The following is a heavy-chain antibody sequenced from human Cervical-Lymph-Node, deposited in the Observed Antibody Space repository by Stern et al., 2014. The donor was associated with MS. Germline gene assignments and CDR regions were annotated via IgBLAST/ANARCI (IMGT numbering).Heavy chain of an antibody. Sequence: QVQLVQSGAEVKKPGASVKVSCKASGYTFSSYYMHWVRQAPGQGLEWMGIIIPSGGSTRYAQKFQGRVPMTRDTSTSTVYMELSSQRSEDTAVYYCARSGSYSDAFDIWGQGTMVTVSS. V-gene: IGHV1-46*01. CDR3: ARSGSYSDAFDI. D-gene: IGHD1-26*01. CDR2: IIPSGGST. CDR1: GYTFSSYY. J-gene: IGHJ3*02.